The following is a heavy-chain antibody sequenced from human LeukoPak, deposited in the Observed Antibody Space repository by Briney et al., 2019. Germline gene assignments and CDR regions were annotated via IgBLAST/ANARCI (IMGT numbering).Heavy chain of an antibody. CDR3: ARDSTSYYDFWSGYCFDY. J-gene: IGHJ4*02. CDR1: GFTFSSYS. V-gene: IGHV3-21*01. D-gene: IGHD3-3*01. CDR2: ISSSSSYI. Sequence: PGGSLRLSCAAPGFTFSSYSMNWVRQAPGKGLEWVSSISSSSSYIYYADSVKGRYTISRDNAKNSLYLQMNSLRAEDTAVYYCARDSTSYYDFWSGYCFDYWGQGTLVTVSS.